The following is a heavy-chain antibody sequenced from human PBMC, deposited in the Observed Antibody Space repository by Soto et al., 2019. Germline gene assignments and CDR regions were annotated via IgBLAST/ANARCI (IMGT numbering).Heavy chain of an antibody. CDR3: ARLPFPWGWFDP. Sequence: QVQLVESGGGLVKPGGSLRLSCAASGIVFSDYMSWVRQAPGKGLEWLSYISGSGRTIYSADSVKGRFTISRDNATSSLYLQMNNVRTEDTAVYYCARLPFPWGWFDPWGQGTLVPVSS. J-gene: IGHJ5*02. CDR1: GIVFSDY. CDR2: ISGSGRTI. D-gene: IGHD3-16*01. V-gene: IGHV3-11*01.